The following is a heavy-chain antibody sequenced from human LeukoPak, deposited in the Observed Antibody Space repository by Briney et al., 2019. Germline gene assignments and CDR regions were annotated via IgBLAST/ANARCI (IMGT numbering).Heavy chain of an antibody. J-gene: IGHJ3*02. D-gene: IGHD4-23*01. CDR3: AGGPVVTDAFDI. V-gene: IGHV4-59*01. CDR2: IYYSGST. CDR1: GGSISSYY. Sequence: SETLSLTCTVSGGSISSYYWSWIRQPPGKGLEWIGYIYYSGSTNYNPSLKSRVTIPVDTSKNQFSLKLSSVTAADTAVYYCAGGPVVTDAFDIWGQGTMVTVSS.